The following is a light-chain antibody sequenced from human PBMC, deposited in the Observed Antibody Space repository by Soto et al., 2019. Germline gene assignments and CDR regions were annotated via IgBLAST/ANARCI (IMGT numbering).Light chain of an antibody. Sequence: DIQMTQSPSTLSASVGDRVTITCRASQSISTWLAWYQHKPGKAPKLLIYKASNLESGDPSRFSGSGSGTEFTLTISSLEPDDFATYYCQQYNRYWTFGQGTKVEMK. CDR3: QQYNRYWT. CDR1: QSISTW. V-gene: IGKV1-5*03. J-gene: IGKJ1*01. CDR2: KAS.